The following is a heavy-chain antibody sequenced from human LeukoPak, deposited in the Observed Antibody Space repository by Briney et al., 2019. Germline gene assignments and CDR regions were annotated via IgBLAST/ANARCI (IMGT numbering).Heavy chain of an antibody. CDR2: ISYDGSNK. Sequence: GGSLRLSCAASGFSFSSYAMHWVRQAPGKGLEWVAVISYDGSNKYYADSVKGRFTISRDNSKNTLYLQMNSLRAEDTAVYYCAKDTGGSYPEYYFDYWGQGTLVTVSS. CDR1: GFSFSSYA. D-gene: IGHD1-26*01. V-gene: IGHV3-30*04. J-gene: IGHJ4*02. CDR3: AKDTGGSYPEYYFDY.